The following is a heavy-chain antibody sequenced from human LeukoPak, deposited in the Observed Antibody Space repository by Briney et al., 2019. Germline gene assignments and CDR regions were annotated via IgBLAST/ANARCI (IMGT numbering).Heavy chain of an antibody. V-gene: IGHV3-9*01. J-gene: IGHJ4*02. CDR1: GFTFDDYA. CDR3: AKDIRGYGPNYFDY. D-gene: IGHD5-18*01. Sequence: GGSLRLSCAASGFTFDDYAMHWVRQAPGKGLEWVSGISWNSGSIGYADSVKGRFTISRDNAKNSLYLQMNSLRAEGTALYYCAKDIRGYGPNYFDYWGQGTLVTVSS. CDR2: ISWNSGSI.